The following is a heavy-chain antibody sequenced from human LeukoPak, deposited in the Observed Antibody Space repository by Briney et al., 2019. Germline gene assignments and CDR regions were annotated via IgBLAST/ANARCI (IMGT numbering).Heavy chain of an antibody. CDR1: GGSISSGDYY. J-gene: IGHJ5*02. Sequence: SETLSLTCTVSGGSISSGDYYWSWIRQPPGQGLEWIGYTYYSGSTYYNPSLKSRVTISVDTSKNQFSLKLSSVTAADTAVYYCARGSHGNWFDPWGQGTLVTVSS. V-gene: IGHV4-30-4*01. CDR2: TYYSGST. CDR3: ARGSHGNWFDP.